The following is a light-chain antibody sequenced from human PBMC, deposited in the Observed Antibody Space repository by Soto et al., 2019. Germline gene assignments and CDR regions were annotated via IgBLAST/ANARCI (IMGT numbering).Light chain of an antibody. J-gene: IGKJ5*01. Sequence: EIVLTQSPATLSVSPGERATLSCRASQSISSNLAWYQQKPGQAPRLLIYGAFTRATGIPVRFSGSGSGTEFTLTISNVQSEDFALYHCLQYDNWPPITFGQGTRREIK. CDR2: GAF. V-gene: IGKV3-15*01. CDR3: LQYDNWPPIT. CDR1: QSISSN.